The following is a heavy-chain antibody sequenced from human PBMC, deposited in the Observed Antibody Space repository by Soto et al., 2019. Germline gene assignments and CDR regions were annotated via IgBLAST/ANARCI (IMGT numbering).Heavy chain of an antibody. CDR3: ARVGSIAVAGESFDY. Sequence: ASVKVSCKASGYTFTSYGISWVRQAPGQGLEWMGWISAYNGSTNYAQKLQGRVTMTTDTSTSTAYMELRSLRSDDTAVYYCARVGSIAVAGESFDYWGQGTLVTVSS. CDR1: GYTFTSYG. J-gene: IGHJ4*02. D-gene: IGHD6-19*01. CDR2: ISAYNGST. V-gene: IGHV1-18*01.